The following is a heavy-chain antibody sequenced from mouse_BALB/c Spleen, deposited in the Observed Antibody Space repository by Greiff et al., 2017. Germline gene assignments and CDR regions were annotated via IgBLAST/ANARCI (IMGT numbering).Heavy chain of an antibody. CDR1: GFTFSSFG. V-gene: IGHV5-17*02. D-gene: IGHD1-1*01. Sequence: DVKLVESGGGLVQPGGSRKLSCAASGFTFSSFGMHWVRQAPEKGLEWVAYISSGSSTIYYADTVKGRFTISRDNPKNTLFLQMTSLRSEDTAMYYCARYYYAVRGAMDYWGQGTSVTVSS. J-gene: IGHJ4*01. CDR2: ISSGSSTI. CDR3: ARYYYAVRGAMDY.